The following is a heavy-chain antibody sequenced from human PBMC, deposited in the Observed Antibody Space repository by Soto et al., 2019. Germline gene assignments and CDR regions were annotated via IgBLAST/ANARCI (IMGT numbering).Heavy chain of an antibody. Sequence: GGSLRLSCAASGFTFSRYGVHWVRQAPGKGLEWVSFISYDGSRTYYADSVKGRFTISRDNSKNTVFLQMDSLRAEDTAVYYCAKNLLEEPADYYDTKADALDTWGQGTMVTVS. CDR1: GFTFSRYG. V-gene: IGHV3-30*02. D-gene: IGHD3-22*01. CDR3: AKNLLEEPADYYDTKADALDT. CDR2: ISYDGSRT. J-gene: IGHJ3*02.